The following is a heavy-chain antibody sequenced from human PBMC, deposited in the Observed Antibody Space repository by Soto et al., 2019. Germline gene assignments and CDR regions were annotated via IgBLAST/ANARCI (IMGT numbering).Heavy chain of an antibody. Sequence: EVQLVETGGGLIQPGGSLRLSCAASGFTVSSNYMSWVRQAPGKGLEWVSVIYSGGSSYYADSVKGRFTISRDNSKNTLYLQMNSLRAEDTAVYYCARDLRMVDTAISWGQGTLVTVSS. J-gene: IGHJ4*02. D-gene: IGHD5-18*01. CDR2: IYSGGSS. CDR1: GFTVSSNY. V-gene: IGHV3-53*02. CDR3: ARDLRMVDTAIS.